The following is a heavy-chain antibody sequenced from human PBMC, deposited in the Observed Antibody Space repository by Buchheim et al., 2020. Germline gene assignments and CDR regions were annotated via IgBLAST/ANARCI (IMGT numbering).Heavy chain of an antibody. Sequence: QVQLVESGGGVVQPGRSLRLSCAASGFTFSSYGMHWVRQAPGKGLEWVAVISYDGSNKYYADSVKGRFTISSDHSKNKLYLQMNSLRAEDTAVYYCAKGKAGDIDYWGQGTL. V-gene: IGHV3-30*18. J-gene: IGHJ4*02. CDR3: AKGKAGDIDY. CDR2: ISYDGSNK. CDR1: GFTFSSYG. D-gene: IGHD6-13*01.